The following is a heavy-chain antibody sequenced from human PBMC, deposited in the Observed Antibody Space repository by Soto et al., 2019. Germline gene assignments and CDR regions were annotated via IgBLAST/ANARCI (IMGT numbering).Heavy chain of an antibody. J-gene: IGHJ4*02. D-gene: IGHD6-13*01. Sequence: SETLSLTCTVSGGSISSYYWSWIRQPAGKGLEWIGRIYTSGSTNYNPSLKSRVTMSVDTPKNQFSLKLSSVTAADTAVYYCARGRVGFDPLVKYYFDYWGQGTLVTVSS. CDR3: ARGRVGFDPLVKYYFDY. V-gene: IGHV4-4*07. CDR1: GGSISSYY. CDR2: IYTSGST.